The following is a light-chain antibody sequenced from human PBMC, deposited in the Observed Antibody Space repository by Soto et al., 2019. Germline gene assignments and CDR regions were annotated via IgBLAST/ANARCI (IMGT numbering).Light chain of an antibody. CDR1: SSGVGGYNY. V-gene: IGLV2-14*03. J-gene: IGLJ2*01. CDR3: TSYISSGTLV. CDR2: GVS. Sequence: QSALTQPASVSGSPGQSITISWTGTSSGVGGYNYVSWYQQHPGKAPKPMIYGVSNRPSGVSNRFSGSKSGNTASLTISGLQAEDEADYYCTSYISSGTLVFGGGTKVTVL.